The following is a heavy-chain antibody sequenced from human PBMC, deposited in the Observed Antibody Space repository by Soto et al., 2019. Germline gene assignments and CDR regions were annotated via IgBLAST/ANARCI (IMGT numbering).Heavy chain of an antibody. CDR3: AKDTHYDILTGYLDY. CDR1: GFTFSSYG. Sequence: QVQLVESGGGVVQPGRSLRLSCAASGFTFSSYGMHWVRQAPGKGLEWVAVISYDGSNKYYADSVKGRFTISRDNSKNTLYLQMTSLRAKDTAVYYCAKDTHYDILTGYLDYWGQGTLVTGSS. D-gene: IGHD3-9*01. CDR2: ISYDGSNK. J-gene: IGHJ4*02. V-gene: IGHV3-30*18.